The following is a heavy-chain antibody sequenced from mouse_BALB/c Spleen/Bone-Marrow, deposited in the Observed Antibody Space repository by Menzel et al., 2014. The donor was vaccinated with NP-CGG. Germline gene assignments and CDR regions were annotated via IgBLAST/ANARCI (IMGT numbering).Heavy chain of an antibody. V-gene: IGHV2-6-4*01. J-gene: IGHJ4*01. D-gene: IGHD1-1*01. CDR2: IWGGGNT. Sequence: VHLVESGPGLVAPSQSLSITCTVSGFSLSRYSIHWVRRPPGEGLEWLGVIWGGGNTDYNSALKSRLSISKDNSKSQVFLKMNSLQTDDTAMYYCARFITTGTMDYWGQGTSVTVSS. CDR3: ARFITTGTMDY. CDR1: GFSLSRYS.